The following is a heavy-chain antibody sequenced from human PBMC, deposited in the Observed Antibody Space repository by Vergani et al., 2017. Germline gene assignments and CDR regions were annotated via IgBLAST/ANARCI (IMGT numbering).Heavy chain of an antibody. CDR3: ARGWGADSSVYRWYFDL. J-gene: IGHJ2*01. CDR2: INHSGST. Sequence: QVQLQQWGAGLLKPSETLSLTCAVYGGSFSGYYWSWIRQPPGKGLEWIGEINHSGSTNYNPSLKSRVTISVDTSKNQFSLKLSSVTAADPAVYYCARGWGADSSVYRWYFDLWGRGTLVTVSS. D-gene: IGHD3-22*01. CDR1: GGSFSGYY. V-gene: IGHV4-34*01.